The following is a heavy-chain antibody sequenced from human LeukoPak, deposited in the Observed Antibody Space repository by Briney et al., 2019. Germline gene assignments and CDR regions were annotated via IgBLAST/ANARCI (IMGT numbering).Heavy chain of an antibody. CDR3: ARHSGSGWQALGY. CDR2: TSYNGNT. J-gene: IGHJ4*02. Sequence: EASVKVSCKASGYTFSNCGISWVRQAPGLGLEWMGWTSYNGNTNYAQKFQDRVTMTTDTSTTTAYMELRSLESDDTAVYYCARHSGSGWQALGYWGQGTLVTVSS. V-gene: IGHV1-18*04. D-gene: IGHD6-19*01. CDR1: GYTFSNCG.